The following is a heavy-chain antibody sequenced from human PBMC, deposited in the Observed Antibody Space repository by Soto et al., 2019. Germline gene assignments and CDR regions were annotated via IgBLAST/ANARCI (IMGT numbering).Heavy chain of an antibody. J-gene: IGHJ4*02. V-gene: IGHV4-34*01. CDR2: INHSGST. Sequence: SETLSLTCAVYGGSFSGYYWSWIRQPPGKGLEWIGEINHSGSTNYNPSLKSRDTISVDTSKNQFSLKLSSVTAADTAVYYCARGSEWLRFLDYWGQGTLVTISS. D-gene: IGHD5-12*01. CDR1: GGSFSGYY. CDR3: ARGSEWLRFLDY.